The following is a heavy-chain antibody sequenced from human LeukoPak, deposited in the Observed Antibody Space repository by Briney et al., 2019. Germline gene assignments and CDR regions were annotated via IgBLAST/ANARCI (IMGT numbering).Heavy chain of an antibody. CDR3: ATEGAVAGPFDY. J-gene: IGHJ4*02. CDR2: FDPEDGET. Sequence: ASVEVSCKVSGYTLTELSMHWVRQAPGKGLEWMGGFDPEDGETIYAQKFQGRVTMTEDTSTDTAYMELSSLRSEDTAVYYCATEGAVAGPFDYWGQGTLVTVSS. CDR1: GYTLTELS. V-gene: IGHV1-24*01. D-gene: IGHD6-19*01.